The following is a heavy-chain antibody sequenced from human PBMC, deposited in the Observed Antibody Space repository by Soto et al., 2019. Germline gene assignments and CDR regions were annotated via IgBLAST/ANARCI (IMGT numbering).Heavy chain of an antibody. CDR2: IRFDGSNK. J-gene: IGHJ4*02. V-gene: IGHV3-33*01. Sequence: WSLRLSCAASGFTFSVYGMHWVRQAPGKGLEWVAIIRFDGSNKYYADSVKGRFTISRDNSKNTLYLQMNSLRAEDTAFYYCARDGVGATTYFGYFDYWGQGTLVTVSS. CDR3: ARDGVGATTYFGYFDY. CDR1: GFTFSVYG. D-gene: IGHD1-26*01.